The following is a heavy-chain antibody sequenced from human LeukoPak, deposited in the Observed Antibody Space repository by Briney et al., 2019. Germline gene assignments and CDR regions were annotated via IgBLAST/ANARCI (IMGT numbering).Heavy chain of an antibody. CDR2: ISSTSSAI. D-gene: IGHD3-16*01. CDR1: GFTFSSYS. CDR3: ARVIGSYGDSAY. J-gene: IGHJ4*02. Sequence: QAGGSLRLSRAASGFTFSSYSMNWVRQAPGKGLEWLSYISSTSSAIYYADSLKGRFTISRDNAKNSLYLQMDSLRAEDTAVYYCARVIGSYGDSAYWGQGTLVTVSS. V-gene: IGHV3-48*04.